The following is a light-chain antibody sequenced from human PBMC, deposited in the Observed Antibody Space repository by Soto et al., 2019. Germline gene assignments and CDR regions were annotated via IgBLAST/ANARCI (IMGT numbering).Light chain of an antibody. Sequence: DIVLTQSPDTLSLSPGERATLSCRASQSVSSNYLAWYQQKPGQAPRLLIYGASTRATGIPDRFSGSGSGTDFNLTISRLEPEDFAVYYCQQYRSSSYTFGQGTRLEIK. CDR1: QSVSSNY. CDR2: GAS. V-gene: IGKV3-20*01. CDR3: QQYRSSSYT. J-gene: IGKJ2*01.